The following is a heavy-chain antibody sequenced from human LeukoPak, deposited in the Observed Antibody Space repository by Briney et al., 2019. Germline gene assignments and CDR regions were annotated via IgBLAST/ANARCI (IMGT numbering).Heavy chain of an antibody. CDR3: ARDFNYDFWSGYYEAFDI. Sequence: GGSLRLSCAASGFTFSSYEMNWVRQAPGKGLEWVSYISSSSSTIYYADSVKGRFTISRDNARNSLYLQMNSLRAEDTAVYYCARDFNYDFWSGYYEAFDIWGQGTMVTVSS. D-gene: IGHD3-3*01. J-gene: IGHJ3*02. CDR1: GFTFSSYE. V-gene: IGHV3-48*03. CDR2: ISSSSSTI.